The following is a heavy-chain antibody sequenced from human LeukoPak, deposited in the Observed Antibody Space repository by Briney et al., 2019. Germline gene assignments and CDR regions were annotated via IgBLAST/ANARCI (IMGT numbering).Heavy chain of an antibody. CDR2: VSGSGAST. D-gene: IGHD3-10*01. CDR1: GITFTSYA. Sequence: PGGSLRLSCAASGITFTSYAMSWVRQAPGKGLEWVSAVSGSGASTYYADSVKGRFTISRDNSKNTLYLQMNSLRAEDTAVYYCAKGVPDGENFDYWGQGTLVTVSS. J-gene: IGHJ4*02. V-gene: IGHV3-23*01. CDR3: AKGVPDGENFDY.